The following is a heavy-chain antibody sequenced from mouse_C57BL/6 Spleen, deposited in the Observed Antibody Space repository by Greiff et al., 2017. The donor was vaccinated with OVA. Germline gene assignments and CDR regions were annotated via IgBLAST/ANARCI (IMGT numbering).Heavy chain of an antibody. CDR2: FYPGSGSI. CDR1: GYTFTEYT. Sequence: QVQLQQSGAELVKPGASVKLSCKASGYTFTEYTIHWVKQRSGQGLEWIGWFYPGSGSIKYNEKFKDKATLTADKSSSTVYMEISRLTSEDSAVYFCARHERDYYGSSSYYFDYWGQGTTLTVSS. J-gene: IGHJ2*01. D-gene: IGHD1-1*01. V-gene: IGHV1-62-2*01. CDR3: ARHERDYYGSSSYYFDY.